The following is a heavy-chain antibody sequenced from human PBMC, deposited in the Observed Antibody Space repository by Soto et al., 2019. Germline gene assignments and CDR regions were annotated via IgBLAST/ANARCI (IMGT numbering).Heavy chain of an antibody. V-gene: IGHV3-74*03. Sequence: EVQLVESGGGLVQPGGSLRLSCAASGFTFSSQWMYWVRQSPGKGPVWVSYINSDGSRIAYADSVKGRFTISRDNAKNTLYLQMTSLRVEDTAVYYCVRDIRWGRGTLVTVSS. J-gene: IGHJ4*02. CDR3: VRDIR. CDR2: INSDGSRI. CDR1: GFTFSSQW.